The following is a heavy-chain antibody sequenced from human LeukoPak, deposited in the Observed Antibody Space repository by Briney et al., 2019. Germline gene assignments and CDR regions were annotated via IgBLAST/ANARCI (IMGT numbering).Heavy chain of an antibody. CDR1: GASISSYY. CDR2: IYTSGTT. Sequence: PSETLSLTCTVSGASISSYYWSWIRQPAGKGLEWIGRIYTSGTTNYSPSLKSRVTISVDTSKNQFSLKLSSVTAADTAVYYCARGQDSSGSHPPYYYYMDVWGKGTTVTVSS. D-gene: IGHD3-22*01. V-gene: IGHV4-4*07. J-gene: IGHJ6*03. CDR3: ARGQDSSGSHPPYYYYMDV.